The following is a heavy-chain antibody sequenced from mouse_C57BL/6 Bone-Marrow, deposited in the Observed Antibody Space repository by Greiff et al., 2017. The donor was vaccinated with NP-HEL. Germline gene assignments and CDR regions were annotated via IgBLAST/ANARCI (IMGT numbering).Heavy chain of an antibody. V-gene: IGHV1-55*01. D-gene: IGHD2-5*01. Sequence: QVQLQQPGAELVKPGASVKMSCKASGYTFTSSWITGVRQRPGQGLGGMGDIYPGSGGTTYNGRFKSKATLTVDTSSSTAYMQLSSLTSEDSAVYYCAPAYYSNYDAMDYWGQGTSVTVSS. CDR3: APAYYSNYDAMDY. J-gene: IGHJ4*01. CDR2: IYPGSGGT. CDR1: GYTFTSSW.